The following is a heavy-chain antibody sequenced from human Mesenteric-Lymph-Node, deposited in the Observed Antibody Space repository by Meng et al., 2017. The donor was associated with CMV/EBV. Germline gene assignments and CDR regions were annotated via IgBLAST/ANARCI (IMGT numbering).Heavy chain of an antibody. D-gene: IGHD3-22*01. CDR3: AKGTYHYDSTGWSDFDY. CDR2: IRYDGSNA. J-gene: IGHJ4*02. V-gene: IGHV3-30*02. CDR1: GLTFTSFG. Sequence: GESLKISCEASGLTFTSFGMHWVRQAPGKGLEWVTFIRYDGSNAYYADSVKGRFTISRDNSKNTLYLQINSLRAEDTAVYYCAKGTYHYDSTGWSDFDYWGQGTLVTVSS.